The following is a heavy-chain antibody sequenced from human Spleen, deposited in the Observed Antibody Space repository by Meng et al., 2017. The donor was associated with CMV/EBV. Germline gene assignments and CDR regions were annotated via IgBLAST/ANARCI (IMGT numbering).Heavy chain of an antibody. CDR1: GGSVSSGTYY. J-gene: IGHJ6*02. D-gene: IGHD1-26*01. CDR3: ARFSYYRYLDV. Sequence: SETLSLTCTVSGGSVSSGTYYWSWIRQPPGKGLEWIGYSGSTNYNPSLQSRVTISVDTSKKQFSLKLKSMTAADTAVYFCARFSYYRYLDVWGQGTTVTVSS. CDR2: SGST. V-gene: IGHV4-61*01.